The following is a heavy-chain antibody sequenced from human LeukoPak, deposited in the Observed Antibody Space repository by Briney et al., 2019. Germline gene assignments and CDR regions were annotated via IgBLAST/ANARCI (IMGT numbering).Heavy chain of an antibody. CDR3: AKALFGTALDSFDI. CDR1: GFTFNNYV. Sequence: PGGSLRLPFPASGFTFNNYVIHWVRQAPGKGLEWVAVISYDGNNKYYADSVKGRFTLSRDNSKNTLYLQMNSLRAEDTAVYYCAKALFGTALDSFDIWGQGTMVTVSS. CDR2: ISYDGNNK. J-gene: IGHJ3*02. V-gene: IGHV3-30*18. D-gene: IGHD3/OR15-3a*01.